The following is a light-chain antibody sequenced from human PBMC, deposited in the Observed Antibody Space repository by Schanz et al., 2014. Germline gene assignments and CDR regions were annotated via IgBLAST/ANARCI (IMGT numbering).Light chain of an antibody. Sequence: QSALTQPRSVSGSPGQSVTISCTGASSDVGGYNSVSWYQHHPGKAPKLMIYEVTKRPSGVPDHFSGSKSGNTASLTVSGLQAEDEADYYCSSNGGVNIYVFGTGTKLTVL. CDR3: SSNGGVNIYV. CDR2: EVT. V-gene: IGLV2-11*01. J-gene: IGLJ1*01. CDR1: SSDVGGYNS.